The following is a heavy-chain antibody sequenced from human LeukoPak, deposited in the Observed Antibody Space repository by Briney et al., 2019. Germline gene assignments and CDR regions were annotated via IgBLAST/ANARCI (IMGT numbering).Heavy chain of an antibody. Sequence: GGSLRLSCAASGFTFSSYSMNWVRQAPGKGLEWVSSITSSSSYIYYADSVKGRFTISRDNAKNSLYLQMNSLRAEDTAVYYCARDSGVPAAIRAAFDLWGQGTMVTVSS. CDR2: ITSSSSYI. J-gene: IGHJ3*01. V-gene: IGHV3-21*01. D-gene: IGHD2-2*01. CDR3: ARDSGVPAAIRAAFDL. CDR1: GFTFSSYS.